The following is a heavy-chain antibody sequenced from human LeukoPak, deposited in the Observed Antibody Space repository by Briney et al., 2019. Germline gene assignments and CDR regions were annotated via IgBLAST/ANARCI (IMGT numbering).Heavy chain of an antibody. CDR3: ARQATVTTWGNYYYYYGMDV. Sequence: GESLKISCKGSGYSFTSYWIGWVRQMPGKGLEWMGIIYPGDSDTRYSPSFQGQVTISADKSISTAYLQWSSLKASDTAMYYCARQATVTTWGNYYYYYGMDVWGQGTTVTASS. CDR2: IYPGDSDT. D-gene: IGHD4-11*01. CDR1: GYSFTSYW. V-gene: IGHV5-51*01. J-gene: IGHJ6*02.